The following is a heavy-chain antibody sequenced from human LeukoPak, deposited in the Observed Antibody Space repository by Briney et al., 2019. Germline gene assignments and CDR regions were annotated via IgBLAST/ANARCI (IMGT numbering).Heavy chain of an antibody. Sequence: PGGSLRLSCAASGFTFSSYAMSWDRQAPGKGLEWVSAISGSGGSTYYADSVKGRFTISRDNSKNTLYLQMNSLRAEDTAVYYCAKDRANDYSNYGGSYYFDYWGQGTLVTVSS. V-gene: IGHV3-23*01. CDR3: AKDRANDYSNYGGSYYFDY. J-gene: IGHJ4*02. CDR2: ISGSGGST. D-gene: IGHD4-11*01. CDR1: GFTFSSYA.